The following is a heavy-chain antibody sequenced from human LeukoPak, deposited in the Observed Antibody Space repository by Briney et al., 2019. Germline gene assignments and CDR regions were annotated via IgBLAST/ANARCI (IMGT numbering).Heavy chain of an antibody. Sequence: PGGSLRLSCAAAGFTFSDYWMSWVRQAPGKGLEWVANIKQDGSEKYYVDSVKGRFTISRDNAKNTLYLQMNSLTAEDTAVYYCARGYSSRLYNWLDPWGQGTLVTVSS. J-gene: IGHJ5*02. CDR1: GFTFSDYW. V-gene: IGHV3-7*04. D-gene: IGHD6-13*01. CDR3: ARGYSSRLYNWLDP. CDR2: IKQDGSEK.